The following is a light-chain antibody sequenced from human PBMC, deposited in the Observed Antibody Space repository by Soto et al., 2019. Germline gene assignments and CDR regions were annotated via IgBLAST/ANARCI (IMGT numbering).Light chain of an antibody. J-gene: IGLJ2*01. CDR1: SSNIGAGYD. CDR2: GNS. Sequence: QSVLTQPPSVSGAPGQRVTISCTGSSSNIGAGYDVHWYQQLPGTAPKLLIYGNSNRPSGVPDRFSGSKSGTSASLAITGLQAEDEADYYGQSYDSSLSGPVVFGGGTKLTV. CDR3: QSYDSSLSGPVV. V-gene: IGLV1-40*01.